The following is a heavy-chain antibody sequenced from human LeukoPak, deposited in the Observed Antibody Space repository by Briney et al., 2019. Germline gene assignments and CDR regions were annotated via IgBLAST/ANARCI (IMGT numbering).Heavy chain of an antibody. Sequence: GGSLRLSCPASGFTFSNYWMNWVRQAPGKGLEWVANINEDGSQKYYVDSVKGRFTISRDSAGNSLYLQMNSLRAEDTAVYYCARDKRTIPDAFDIWGQGTMVTVSS. CDR3: ARDKRTIPDAFDI. D-gene: IGHD1-14*01. V-gene: IGHV3-7*01. J-gene: IGHJ3*02. CDR2: INEDGSQK. CDR1: GFTFSNYW.